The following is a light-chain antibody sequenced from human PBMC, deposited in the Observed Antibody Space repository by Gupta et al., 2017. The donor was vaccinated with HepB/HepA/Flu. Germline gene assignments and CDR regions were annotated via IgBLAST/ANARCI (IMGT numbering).Light chain of an antibody. J-gene: IGLJ2*01. V-gene: IGLV1-44*01. CDR3: ATWDDSLKGRV. Sequence: QSVLTQPPSASGTPRPRVTIPLSGGSANIGSNTVHWYQQLPGTAPKLLIYGKNQRPSGVPDRFSGSTSGTSASLAISGLQSEDEADYYCATWDDSLKGRVFGGGTKLTVL. CDR1: SANIGSNT. CDR2: GKN.